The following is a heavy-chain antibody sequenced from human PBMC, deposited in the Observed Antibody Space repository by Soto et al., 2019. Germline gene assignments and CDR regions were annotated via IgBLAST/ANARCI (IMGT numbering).Heavy chain of an antibody. CDR3: ARIWGGGGYALIY. Sequence: QVQLVESGGGLVKPGGSLRLSCAASGFTFSDFYMSWIRQAPGKGLEWISYISSSGTTTYYTDSVKGRFTISRDNAKNSLYLQMNTLRDEDTAVYYCARIWGGGGYALIYWGQGILVTVSS. CDR2: ISSSGTTT. J-gene: IGHJ4*02. V-gene: IGHV3-11*01. D-gene: IGHD2-8*01. CDR1: GFTFSDFY.